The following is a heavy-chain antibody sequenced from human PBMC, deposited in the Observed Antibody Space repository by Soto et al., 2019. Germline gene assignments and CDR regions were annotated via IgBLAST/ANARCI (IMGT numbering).Heavy chain of an antibody. CDR3: AKALWVPIVSMVRGVVGTDAFYI. V-gene: IGHV3-23*01. CDR2: ISGSGGST. Sequence: GGSLRLSCAASGFTFSSYAMSWVRQAPGKGLEWVSAISGSGGSTYYADSVEGRFTISRDNSKNTLYLQMNSLRAEDTAVYYCAKALWVPIVSMVRGVVGTDAFYIWGQGTMVTVSS. D-gene: IGHD3-10*01. CDR1: GFTFSSYA. J-gene: IGHJ3*02.